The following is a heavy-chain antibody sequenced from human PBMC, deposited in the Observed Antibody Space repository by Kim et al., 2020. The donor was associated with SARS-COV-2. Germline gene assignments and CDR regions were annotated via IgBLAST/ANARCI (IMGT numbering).Heavy chain of an antibody. CDR3: AREEGAYAMD. V-gene: IGHV3-53*01. J-gene: IGHJ4*01. CDR2: GYT. D-gene: IGHD5-12*01. Sequence: GYTYSADSVKGRFTVSGDSSQNTLYLQMDRLRGEDTAVYYCAREEGAYAMDWGHGALVTVS.